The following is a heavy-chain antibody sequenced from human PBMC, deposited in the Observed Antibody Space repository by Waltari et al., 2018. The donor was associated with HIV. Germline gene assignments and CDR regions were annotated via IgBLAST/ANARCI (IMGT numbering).Heavy chain of an antibody. CDR2: IYSGGSR. CDR1: GFTISSNY. Sequence: EVQLVASGGGLIEPGGSLRVSCAASGFTISSNYMSWVRQAPGKGLGWGSVIYSGGSRYYADSVKGRFIISRDNSKNTVSLHMNSLRAEDTAVYYCARDPRSSGYYGMDVWGQGIKVTVSS. J-gene: IGHJ6*02. D-gene: IGHD1-26*01. CDR3: ARDPRSSGYYGMDV. V-gene: IGHV3-53*01.